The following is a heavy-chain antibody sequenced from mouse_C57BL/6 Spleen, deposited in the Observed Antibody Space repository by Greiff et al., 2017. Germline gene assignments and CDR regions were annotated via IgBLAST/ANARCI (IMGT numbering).Heavy chain of an antibody. Sequence: EVQVVESGGGLVQPKGSLKLSCAASGFSFNTYAMNWVRQAPGKGLEWVARIRSKSNNYATYYADSVKDRFTISRDDSESMLYLQMNNLKTEDTAMYYCVRQGWLLKAMDYWGQGTSVTVSS. CDR1: GFSFNTYA. D-gene: IGHD2-3*01. CDR2: IRSKSNNYAT. V-gene: IGHV10-1*01. CDR3: VRQGWLLKAMDY. J-gene: IGHJ4*01.